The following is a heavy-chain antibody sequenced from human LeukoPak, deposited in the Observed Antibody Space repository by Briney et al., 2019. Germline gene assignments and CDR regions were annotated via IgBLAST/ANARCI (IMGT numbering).Heavy chain of an antibody. CDR2: IKQDGSEK. CDR3: XXXXXXXXXXXXXXXTXYFDY. Sequence: GGSLRLSCAASGFTFSSYWMSWVRQAPGKGLEWVANIKQDGSEKYYVDSVKGRFTVSRDNAKNSLYLQMNSLRAEDTAVYYCXXXXXXXXXXXXXXXTXYFDYWGQGTLVTVSS. CDR1: GFTFSSYW. J-gene: IGHJ4*02. V-gene: IGHV3-7*01.